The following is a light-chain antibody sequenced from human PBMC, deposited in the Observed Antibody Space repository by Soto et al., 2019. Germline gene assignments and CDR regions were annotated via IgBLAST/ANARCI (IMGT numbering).Light chain of an antibody. CDR2: DVS. CDR1: SSDVGGYNY. V-gene: IGLV2-14*03. Sequence: SVLTQPASVSGSPGQSITISCTGTSSDVGGYNYVSWYQQHPGKAPKFMIYDVSNRPSGVSNRFSGSKSGNTASLTISGLQAEDEADYYCTSYTSSSTLVVFGGGTKLTVL. CDR3: TSYTSSSTLVV. J-gene: IGLJ2*01.